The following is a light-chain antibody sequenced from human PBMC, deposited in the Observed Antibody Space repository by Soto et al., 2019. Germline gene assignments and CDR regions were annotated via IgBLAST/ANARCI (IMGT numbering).Light chain of an antibody. Sequence: QSVLTQPPSASGTPGQRVTISCSGSRSSVGSNTVNWYQHLPGTAPKLLIYSNNHRPSGVPDRFSGSKSGTSATLGITGLQTGDEADYYCGTWDSSLSGYVFGTGTKLTVL. CDR3: GTWDSSLSGYV. J-gene: IGLJ1*01. CDR1: RSSVGSNT. V-gene: IGLV1-44*01. CDR2: SNN.